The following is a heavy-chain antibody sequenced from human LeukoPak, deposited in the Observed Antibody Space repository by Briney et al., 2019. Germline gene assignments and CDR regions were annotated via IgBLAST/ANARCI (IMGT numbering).Heavy chain of an antibody. D-gene: IGHD3-16*01. CDR1: GFTFSSYA. CDR2: LSDTGAAT. CDR3: AKGGGEVFDY. V-gene: IGHV3-23*01. J-gene: IGHJ4*02. Sequence: GGSLRLSCEASGFTFSSYAMSWVCQAPGKGLEWVSSLSDTGAATYYADSVKGRFTISRDNSENTVHLQMNSLRADDTAVYYCAKGGGEVFDYWGQGTLVTVSS.